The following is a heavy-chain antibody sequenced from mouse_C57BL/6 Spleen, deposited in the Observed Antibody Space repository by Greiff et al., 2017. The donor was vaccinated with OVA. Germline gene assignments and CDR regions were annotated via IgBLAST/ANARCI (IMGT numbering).Heavy chain of an antibody. CDR2: IDPSDSET. D-gene: IGHD1-1*01. V-gene: IGHV1-52*01. CDR3: ARYYGQYFDY. CDR1: GYTFTSYW. Sequence: VQLQRPGAELVRPGSSVKLSCKASGYTFTSYWMHWVKQRPIQGLEWIGNIDPSDSETHYNQKFKDKATLTVDKSSSTAYMQLSSLTSEDSAVYYCARYYGQYFDYWGQGTTLTVSS. J-gene: IGHJ2*01.